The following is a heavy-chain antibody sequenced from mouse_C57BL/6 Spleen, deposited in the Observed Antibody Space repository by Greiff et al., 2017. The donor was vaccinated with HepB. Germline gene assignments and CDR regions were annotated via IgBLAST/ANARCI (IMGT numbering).Heavy chain of an antibody. J-gene: IGHJ2*01. CDR2: TNPTNGRT. Sequence: VQLQQSGAELVKAGASVKMSCKASGYTFTNYWMHWVKQRLGQGLEWFAETNPTNGRTYYNEKFKSKATLTVDKSSSTAYMLLSGPTFEDSAVYDCARIKKIVATYFDYWGQGTTLTVSS. CDR3: ARIKKIVATYFDY. V-gene: IGHV1S81*02. D-gene: IGHD1-1*01. CDR1: GYTFTNYW.